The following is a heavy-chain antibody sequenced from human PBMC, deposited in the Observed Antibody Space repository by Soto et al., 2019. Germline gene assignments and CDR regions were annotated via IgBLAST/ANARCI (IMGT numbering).Heavy chain of an antibody. CDR2: IYYTGST. D-gene: IGHD7-27*01. CDR3: ARVGTSYARRGLDV. V-gene: IGHV4-31*03. J-gene: IGHJ6*02. CDR1: GGAIDRGGYY. Sequence: SETLSLTCNVSGGAIDRGGYYWCWIRQHPGKGLEWIGYIYYTGSTYYNPSLKSRVSISIDTSKNQFSLELISVTAADTAMYYCARVGTSYARRGLDVWCQVTTVTV.